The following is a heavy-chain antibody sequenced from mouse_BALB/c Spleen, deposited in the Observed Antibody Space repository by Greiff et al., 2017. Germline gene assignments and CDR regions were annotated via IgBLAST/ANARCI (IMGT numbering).Heavy chain of an antibody. Sequence: VQLQQSGAELVRPGSSVKISCKASGYAFSSYWMNWVKQRPGQGLEWIGQIYPGDGDTNYNGKFKGKATLTADKSSSTAYMQLSSLTSEDSAVYFCARWRDYYGVDYWGQGTTLTVSS. D-gene: IGHD1-2*01. CDR1: GYAFSSYW. J-gene: IGHJ2*01. CDR2: IYPGDGDT. V-gene: IGHV1-80*01. CDR3: ARWRDYYGVDY.